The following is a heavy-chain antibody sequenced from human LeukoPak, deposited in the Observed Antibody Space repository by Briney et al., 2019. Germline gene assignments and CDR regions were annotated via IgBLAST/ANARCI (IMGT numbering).Heavy chain of an antibody. V-gene: IGHV1-69*13. CDR3: AREEGYCSSSSCSAPFDY. CDR1: GGTFSSYA. Sequence: SVKVSCKASGGTFSSYAISWVRQAPGQGLEWMGGIIPIFGTANYAQKFQGRVTITADESTSTAYMELSSLRSEDTAVYYCAREEGYCSSSSCSAPFDYWGQGTLVTVSS. J-gene: IGHJ4*02. D-gene: IGHD2-2*01. CDR2: IIPIFGTA.